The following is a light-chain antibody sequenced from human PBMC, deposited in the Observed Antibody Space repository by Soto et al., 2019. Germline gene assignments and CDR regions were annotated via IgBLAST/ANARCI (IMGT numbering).Light chain of an antibody. CDR1: SSNIGGNT. CDR2: SNS. J-gene: IGLJ2*01. CDR3: STWDDSLNGPL. Sequence: QSVLTQPPSASGTPGQRVTISCSGGSSNIGGNTVNWYQQLPGAAPKLIIFSNSQRPSGVPDRFSGSKSGTSASLAIGGLQSEDEAEYYCSTWDDSLNGPLFGGGTNSPS. V-gene: IGLV1-44*01.